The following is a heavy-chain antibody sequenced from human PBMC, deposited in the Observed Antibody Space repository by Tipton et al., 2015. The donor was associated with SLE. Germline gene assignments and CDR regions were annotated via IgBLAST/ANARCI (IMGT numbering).Heavy chain of an antibody. D-gene: IGHD3-3*01. CDR2: IYYSGST. CDR1: GGSISSGDYY. CDR3: ARGNTIFGVDY. Sequence: TLSLTCTVSGGSISSGDYYWSWIRQPPGKGLEWIGYIYYSGSTNYNPSLKSRVTISVDTSKNQFSLKLSSVTAADTAVYYCARGNTIFGVDYWGQGTLVTVSS. V-gene: IGHV4-30-4*01. J-gene: IGHJ4*02.